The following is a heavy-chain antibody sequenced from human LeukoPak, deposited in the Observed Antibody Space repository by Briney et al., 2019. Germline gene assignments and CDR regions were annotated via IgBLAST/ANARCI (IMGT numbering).Heavy chain of an antibody. CDR2: ISAYNGNT. V-gene: IGHV1-18*01. CDR1: GYSFTSYG. CDR3: AKTGYCSSTSCYEY. D-gene: IGHD2-2*01. Sequence: GASVKVSCKASGYSFTSYGISWVRQAPGQGLEWMGWISAYNGNTNYAQKLQGGVTMTTDTSTSTAYMELRSLRSDDTAVYYCAKTGYCSSTSCYEYWGQGTLVTVSS. J-gene: IGHJ4*02.